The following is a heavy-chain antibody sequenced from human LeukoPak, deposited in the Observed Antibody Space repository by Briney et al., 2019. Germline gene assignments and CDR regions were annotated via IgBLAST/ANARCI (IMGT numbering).Heavy chain of an antibody. CDR1: GGSISSSSYY. D-gene: IGHD3-22*01. Sequence: SETLSLTCTVSGGSISSSSYYWGWIRQPPGKGLEWIGSIYYSGSTYYNPSLKSRDTISVDTSKNQFSLKLSSVTAADTAVYYCARGLSYYYDSSGYVDYWGQGTLVTVSS. CDR3: ARGLSYYYDSSGYVDY. CDR2: IYYSGST. J-gene: IGHJ4*02. V-gene: IGHV4-39*07.